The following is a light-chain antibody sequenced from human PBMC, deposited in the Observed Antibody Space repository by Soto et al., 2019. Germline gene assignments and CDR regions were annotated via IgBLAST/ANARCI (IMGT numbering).Light chain of an antibody. V-gene: IGKV3-20*01. CDR3: HQYGSSPPYT. CDR1: QSLSSNY. CDR2: GAS. Sequence: EIVLTQSPGTLSLSPGESATLSCRASQSLSSNYLAWYQQKPGRAPRLLIYGASSRATSIPDRFSGSGSGTHFTLSISRLEPEDFAVYYCHQYGSSPPYTFGQGTRVDVK. J-gene: IGKJ1*01.